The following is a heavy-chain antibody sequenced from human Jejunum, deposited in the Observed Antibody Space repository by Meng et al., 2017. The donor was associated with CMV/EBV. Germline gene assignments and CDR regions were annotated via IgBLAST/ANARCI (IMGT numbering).Heavy chain of an antibody. CDR3: ATGVADFEY. CDR2: MNPNRGTT. Sequence: QGQRVQSGAEVKKPGALVKVSCKSSGYTFTSYDINWVRQGTGQGLEWMGWMNPNRGTTGYAQKFQGRVTMTRNISKSTAYMDLSSLRSEDTAVYYCATGVADFEYWGQGTLVTVSS. V-gene: IGHV1-8*01. D-gene: IGHD6-19*01. J-gene: IGHJ4*02. CDR1: GYTFTSYD.